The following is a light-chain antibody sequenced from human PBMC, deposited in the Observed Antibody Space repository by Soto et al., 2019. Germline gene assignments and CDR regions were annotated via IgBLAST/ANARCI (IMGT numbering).Light chain of an antibody. CDR3: QQYGSSPLT. V-gene: IGKV3-20*01. CDR1: QSVASTY. CDR2: GTS. Sequence: EIVLTQSPDTLSLSPGERATLSCRASQSVASTYLGWYQQKPGQAPRLLIYGTSSRATGIPDRFSGSGSGTDFTLTISRLEPEALAVYYCQQYGSSPLTFGGGTKVQIK. J-gene: IGKJ4*01.